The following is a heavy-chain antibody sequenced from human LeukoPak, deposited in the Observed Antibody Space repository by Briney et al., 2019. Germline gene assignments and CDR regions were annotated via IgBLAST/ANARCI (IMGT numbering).Heavy chain of an antibody. V-gene: IGHV1-18*01. CDR2: ISAYNGNT. CDR1: GYTFTNYG. D-gene: IGHD2-15*01. Sequence: ASVKVSCKASGYTFTNYGITCVRQAPGQGLEWMGWISAYNGNTNYAQKLQGRVTMTTDTSTSTAYMNLRSLRSDDTAVYYCAREDCSGGSCYSLSLTPVFHVFDIWGQGTMVTVSS. CDR3: AREDCSGGSCYSLSLTPVFHVFDI. J-gene: IGHJ3*02.